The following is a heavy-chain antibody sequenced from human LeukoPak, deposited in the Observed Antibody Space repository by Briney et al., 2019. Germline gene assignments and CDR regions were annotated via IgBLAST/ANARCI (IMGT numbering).Heavy chain of an antibody. Sequence: SETLSLTCAVYGGSFSGYYWSWIRQPPGKGLEWIGEINHSGSTNYNPSLKSRATISVDTSKNQFSLKLSSVTTADTAVYYCARYGSGSSTTMNLNWFDPWGQGTLVTVSS. CDR1: GGSFSGYY. J-gene: IGHJ5*02. CDR2: INHSGST. CDR3: ARYGSGSSTTMNLNWFDP. V-gene: IGHV4-34*01. D-gene: IGHD3-10*01.